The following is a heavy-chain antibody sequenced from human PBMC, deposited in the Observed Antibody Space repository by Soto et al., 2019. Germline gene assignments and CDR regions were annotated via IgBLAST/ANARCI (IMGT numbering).Heavy chain of an antibody. CDR3: ARDGLGFDY. V-gene: IGHV3-48*01. CDR2: ISGSSSTK. Sequence: ESGGGLVQPGGSLSVSCAASGFTISSYSMSWVRQAPGKGREWVSYISGSSSTKYYADSVQGRFTISRDYAKNSLYLRMNSLRAEDTAVYYCARDGLGFDYWGQGTLVTVSS. CDR1: GFTISSYS. J-gene: IGHJ4*02.